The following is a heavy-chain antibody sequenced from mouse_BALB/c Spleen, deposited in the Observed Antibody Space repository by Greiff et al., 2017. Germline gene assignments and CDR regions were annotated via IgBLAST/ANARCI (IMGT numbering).Heavy chain of an antibody. J-gene: IGHJ1*01. Sequence: EVQRVESGGDLVKPGGSLKLSCAASGFTFSSYGMSWVRQTPDKRLEWVATISSGGSYTYYPDSVKGRFTISRDNAKNTLYLQMSSLKSEDTAMYYCARDYGNLYWYFDVWGAGTTVTVSS. CDR1: GFTFSSYG. CDR2: ISSGGSYT. V-gene: IGHV5-6*01. CDR3: ARDYGNLYWYFDV. D-gene: IGHD2-1*01.